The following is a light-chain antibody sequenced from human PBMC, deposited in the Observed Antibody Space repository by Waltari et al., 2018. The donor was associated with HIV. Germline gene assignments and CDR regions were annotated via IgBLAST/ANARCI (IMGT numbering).Light chain of an antibody. CDR1: QTISSN. J-gene: IGKJ4*01. CDR3: QQYESWPPFT. CDR2: GAS. Sequence: EIVMTQSPATLSVSPGERATLSCRASQTISSNLAWYQQKPGQAPRLLIFGASTRATGTPARFSGSGSGTDFTLTISSLQSEDFAIYYGQQYESWPPFTFGGGTKVEIK. V-gene: IGKV3-15*01.